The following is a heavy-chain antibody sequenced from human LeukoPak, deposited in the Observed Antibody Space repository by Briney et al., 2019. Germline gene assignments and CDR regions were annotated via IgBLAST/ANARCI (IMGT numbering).Heavy chain of an antibody. CDR3: ARSPRWSGYSI. D-gene: IGHD3-3*01. J-gene: IGHJ4*02. V-gene: IGHV3-30-3*01. Sequence: PGGSLRLSCAASGFTFSSYAMHWVRQAPGKGLEWVAVISYDGSNKYYADSVKGRFTISRDNSKNTLYLQMNSLRAEDTAVYYCARSPRWSGYSIWGQGTLVTVSS. CDR2: ISYDGSNK. CDR1: GFTFSSYA.